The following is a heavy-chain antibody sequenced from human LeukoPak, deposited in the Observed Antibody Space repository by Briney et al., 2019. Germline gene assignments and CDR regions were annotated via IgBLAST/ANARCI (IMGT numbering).Heavy chain of an antibody. Sequence: GGSLRLSCAASGFTFSSHWTHWVRQAPGKGLVWVSRINSDGSSISYADSVKGRFTISRDNSKNTLYLQMNSLRAEDTAVYYCAKDARYFDYWGQGTLVTVSS. V-gene: IGHV3-74*01. J-gene: IGHJ4*02. CDR1: GFTFSSHW. CDR2: INSDGSSI. CDR3: AKDARYFDY.